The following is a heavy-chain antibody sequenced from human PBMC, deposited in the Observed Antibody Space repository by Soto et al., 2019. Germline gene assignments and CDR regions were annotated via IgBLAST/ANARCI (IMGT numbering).Heavy chain of an antibody. V-gene: IGHV1-69*05. CDR1: GGTFSSYA. J-gene: IGHJ6*02. D-gene: IGHD6-6*01. CDR3: ATVVYSSAWYYYGMDV. Sequence: QVQLVQSGAEVKKPGSSVKVSCKASGGTFSSYAISWVRQAPGQGLEWMGGIIPIYGTANYAQKFQGRVTITTVELTSXAYMGLSDLISEDTAVYYRATVVYSSAWYYYGMDVWGQGTTVTVSS. CDR2: IIPIYGTA.